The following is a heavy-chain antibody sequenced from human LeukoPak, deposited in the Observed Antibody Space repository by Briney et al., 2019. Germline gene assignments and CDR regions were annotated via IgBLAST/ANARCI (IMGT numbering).Heavy chain of an antibody. Sequence: GASVKVSCKASGYTFTGYYMHWVRQAPGQGLEWMGWINPNSGGTNYAQKFQGRVTMTRDTSISTAYMELSRLRSDDTAVYYCARDPGVGEGDPEYYYYYYYMDVWGKGTTVTVSS. CDR3: ARDPGVGEGDPEYYYYYYYMDV. CDR2: INPNSGGT. V-gene: IGHV1-2*02. D-gene: IGHD2-21*02. J-gene: IGHJ6*03. CDR1: GYTFTGYY.